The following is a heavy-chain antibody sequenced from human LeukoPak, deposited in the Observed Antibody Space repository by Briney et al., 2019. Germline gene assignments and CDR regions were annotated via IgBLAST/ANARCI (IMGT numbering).Heavy chain of an antibody. D-gene: IGHD3-10*01. J-gene: IGHJ5*02. CDR1: GGSFSGDY. CDR3: ASSITMVRGVKENSFDP. V-gene: IGHV4-34*01. CDR2: INHSGST. Sequence: SETLSVTCAVYGGSFSGDYWSCIRQPPGKGLEWIGQINHSGSTNYNPSLKSRVTISVDTSKNRFSLKLSSVTAADTAVYYCASSITMVRGVKENSFDPWGQGTLVTVS.